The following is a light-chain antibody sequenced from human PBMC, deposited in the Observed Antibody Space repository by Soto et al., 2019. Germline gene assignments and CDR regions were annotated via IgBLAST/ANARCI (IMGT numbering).Light chain of an antibody. CDR1: QSISSW. J-gene: IGKJ1*01. CDR3: QQYNSGT. V-gene: IGKV1-5*03. Sequence: DIQMTQSPSTLAASLGDRVTITCRASQSISSWLAWYQQKPGKAPKLLIYKASSLESGVPSRFSGSGSGTEFTLTISSLQPDDFATYYCQQYNSGTFGQGTKVDIK. CDR2: KAS.